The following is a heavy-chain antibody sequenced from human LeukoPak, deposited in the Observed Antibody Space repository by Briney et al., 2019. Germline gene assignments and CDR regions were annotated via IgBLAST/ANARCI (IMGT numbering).Heavy chain of an antibody. CDR1: GFTVSSNY. J-gene: IGHJ6*03. CDR3: ASGNDYFYYYYYMDV. CDR2: IYSGGST. D-gene: IGHD2/OR15-2a*01. Sequence: GGSLRLSCAASGFTVSSNYMSWVRQAPGKGLEWVSVIYSGGSTYYADSVKGRFTISRDNSKNTLYLQMNSLRAEDTAVYYCASGNDYFYYYYYMDVWGKGTTVTASS. V-gene: IGHV3-53*01.